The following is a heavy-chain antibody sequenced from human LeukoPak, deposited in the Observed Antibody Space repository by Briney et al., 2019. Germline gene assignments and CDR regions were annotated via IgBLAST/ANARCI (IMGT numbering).Heavy chain of an antibody. D-gene: IGHD2-2*01. CDR2: ISSSGSTI. J-gene: IGHJ4*02. CDR1: GFTFSSYE. Sequence: GGSLRLSCAASGFTFSSYEMNWVRQAPGKGLEWVSYISSSGSTIYYADSVKGRFTISRDNAKNSLYLQMNSLRAEDTAVYYCARDIVVVPAAKGFCDYWGQGTLVTVSS. V-gene: IGHV3-48*03. CDR3: ARDIVVVPAAKGFCDY.